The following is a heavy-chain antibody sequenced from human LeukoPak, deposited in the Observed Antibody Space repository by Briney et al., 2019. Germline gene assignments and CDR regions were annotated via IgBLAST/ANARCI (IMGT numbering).Heavy chain of an antibody. CDR2: IYYSGST. CDR1: GDSISRYY. CDR3: ARDGTYYYGSGSYPNYYYYGMDV. V-gene: IGHV4-59*01. Sequence: SETLSLTCTVSGDSISRYYWSWIRQPPGKGLEWIGHIYYSGSTNYNPYLKSRVTISVDTTKNQFSLKLSSVTAADTAVYYCARDGTYYYGSGSYPNYYYYGMDVCGKGTTVTVSS. D-gene: IGHD3-10*01. J-gene: IGHJ6*04.